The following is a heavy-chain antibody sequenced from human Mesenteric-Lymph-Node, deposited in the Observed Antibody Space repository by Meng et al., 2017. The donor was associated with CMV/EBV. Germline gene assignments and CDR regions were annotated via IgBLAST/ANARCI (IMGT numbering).Heavy chain of an antibody. D-gene: IGHD3-22*01. CDR1: GFIFSNAW. Sequence: GESLKISCAVSGFIFSNAWMNWVRQAPGKGLEWVGRIKSKIDGGTTDYAAPVKDRFTISRDDSKNTLYLQMNSLKTEDTAVYYCSTEDVITEFELDAFDIWGQGTMVTVSS. CDR2: IKSKIDGGTT. J-gene: IGHJ3*02. CDR3: STEDVITEFELDAFDI. V-gene: IGHV3-15*01.